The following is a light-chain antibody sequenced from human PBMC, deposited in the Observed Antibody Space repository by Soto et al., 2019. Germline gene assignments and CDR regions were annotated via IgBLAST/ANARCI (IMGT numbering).Light chain of an antibody. CDR1: QSIFYSSNNKNY. J-gene: IGKJ2*01. CDR3: QQYYSTPDT. V-gene: IGKV4-1*01. CDR2: WAS. Sequence: DILMTQSPDSLAVSLGERATINCKSSQSIFYSSNNKNYLAWYQQKAGQPPKLLIYWASTRDSGVPDRFSGSGSGTDFTLTISSLQAEDVAIYYCQQYYSTPDTFGQGTKLEIK.